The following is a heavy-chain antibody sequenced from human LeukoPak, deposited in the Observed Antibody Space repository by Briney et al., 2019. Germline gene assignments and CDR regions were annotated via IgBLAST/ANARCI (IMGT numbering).Heavy chain of an antibody. CDR1: GFTFSSSS. V-gene: IGHV3-48*01. CDR2: ISTSGTI. J-gene: IGHJ4*02. Sequence: GGSLRLSCAASGFTFSSSSMNWVRQAPGKGLEWVSSISTSGTIYYADSVKGRFTISRDNAKNSLYLQMNSLRAEDTAVYYCARLTDYWGQGTLVTVSS. CDR3: ARLTDY.